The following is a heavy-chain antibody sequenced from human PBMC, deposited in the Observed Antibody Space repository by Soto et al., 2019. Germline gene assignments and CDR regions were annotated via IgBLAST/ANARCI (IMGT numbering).Heavy chain of an antibody. CDR1: GFTFSSYG. V-gene: IGHV3-30*18. D-gene: IGHD1-26*01. CDR2: ISYDGSNK. CDR3: AKTYSGSYNSYFDY. J-gene: IGHJ4*02. Sequence: GGSLRLSCAASGFTFSSYGMHWVRQAPGKGLEWVAVISYDGSNKYYADSVKGRFTISRDNSKNTLYLQMNSLRAEDTAVYYCAKTYSGSYNSYFDYWGQGTLVTVSS.